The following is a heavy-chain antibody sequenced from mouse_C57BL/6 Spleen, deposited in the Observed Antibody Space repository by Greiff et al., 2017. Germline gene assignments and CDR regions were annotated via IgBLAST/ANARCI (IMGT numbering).Heavy chain of an antibody. D-gene: IGHD1-1*01. J-gene: IGHJ2*01. CDR3: ARNYYGSSYVALFDY. Sequence: VQVVESGGGLVKPGGSLKLSCAASGFTFSDYGMHWVRQAPEKGLEWVAYISSGSSTIYYADTVKGRFTISRDNAKNTLFLQMTSLRSEDTAMYYCARNYYGSSYVALFDYWGQGTTLTVSS. V-gene: IGHV5-17*01. CDR1: GFTFSDYG. CDR2: ISSGSSTI.